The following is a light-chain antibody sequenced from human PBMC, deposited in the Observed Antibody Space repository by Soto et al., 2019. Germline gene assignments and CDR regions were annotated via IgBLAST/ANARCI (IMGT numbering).Light chain of an antibody. V-gene: IGKV1-27*01. J-gene: IGKJ5*01. CDR1: KCISNC. Sequence: DIQMTQSPYSLSASVGDRVTITCRARKCISNCFAWYQQKPGKVPKLLISAAYTLQSGVPYRFSGSGSGTDFTLAITRLQPEDVATYYCQMYSSVITFGQGTRLEIK. CDR3: QMYSSVIT. CDR2: AAY.